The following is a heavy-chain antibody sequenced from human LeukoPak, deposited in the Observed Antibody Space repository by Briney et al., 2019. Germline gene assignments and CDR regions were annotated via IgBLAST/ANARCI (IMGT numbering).Heavy chain of an antibody. Sequence: ASVKVSCKASGHTFTGYYMHWVRQAPGQGLERMGWINPNSGGTNYAQKFQGRVTMTRDTSISTAYMELSRLRSDDTAVYYCARGYYYDSSGIHEGFDYWGQGTLVTVSS. CDR2: INPNSGGT. J-gene: IGHJ4*02. V-gene: IGHV1-2*02. CDR3: ARGYYYDSSGIHEGFDY. CDR1: GHTFTGYY. D-gene: IGHD3-22*01.